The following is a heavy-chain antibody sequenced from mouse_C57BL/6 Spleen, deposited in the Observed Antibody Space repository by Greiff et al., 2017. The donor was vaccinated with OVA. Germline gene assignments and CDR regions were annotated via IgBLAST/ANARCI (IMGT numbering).Heavy chain of an antibody. V-gene: IGHV10-1*01. Sequence: GGGLVPPTGSLKLSCAASGFRFNTYAMNWVRQAPGKGLEWVARIRSKSNNYATYYADPVKDRFTISRDDSESMLYLQMNNLKTEDTAMYYCVREGEFIFDYWGQGTTLTVSS. CDR2: IRSKSNNYAT. J-gene: IGHJ2*01. D-gene: IGHD1-1*01. CDR1: GFRFNTYA. CDR3: VREGEFIFDY.